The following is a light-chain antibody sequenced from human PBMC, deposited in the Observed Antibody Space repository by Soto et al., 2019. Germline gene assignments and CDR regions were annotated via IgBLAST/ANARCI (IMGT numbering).Light chain of an antibody. CDR1: QSVSSY. CDR2: DAS. J-gene: IGKJ1*01. Sequence: EIVLTQSPATLSLSPGERATLSCRASQSVSSYLAWYQQKFGQAPRLLIYDASNRATGIPARFSGSGSATDFTLTIRRLEPEDFAIYYCQQRYNWPLTFGQGTKVEIK. V-gene: IGKV3-11*01. CDR3: QQRYNWPLT.